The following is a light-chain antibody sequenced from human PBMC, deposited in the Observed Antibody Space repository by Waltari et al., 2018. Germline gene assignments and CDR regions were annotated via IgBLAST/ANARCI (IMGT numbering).Light chain of an antibody. CDR1: QSVSTW. V-gene: IGKV1-5*03. CDR2: KTS. Sequence: DIELTQSPSSLSASVGDRVTIAGRAGQSVSTWLAWFQQKPGKAPKLLIYKTSTLQTGVPSRFSGSGSGTDFSLTISGLQPDDSATYYCQQYNVFPLTFGGGTKVEVK. CDR3: QQYNVFPLT. J-gene: IGKJ4*01.